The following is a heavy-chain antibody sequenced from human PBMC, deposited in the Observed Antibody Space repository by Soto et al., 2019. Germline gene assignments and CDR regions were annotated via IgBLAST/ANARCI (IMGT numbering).Heavy chain of an antibody. D-gene: IGHD3-3*02. CDR1: EFTFSRHW. CDR2: IDNDGVGT. J-gene: IGHJ4*02. V-gene: IGHV3-74*01. CDR3: ARQGAFDPIHDY. Sequence: VSLMPFCAGSEFTFSRHWMHWVLQIPVKGLMWVSRIDNDGVGTSYADSVRGRLTMSRDNAKKTLYLQMDNLRFEDTVVYFCARQGAFDPIHDYSGQRPLVTFYS.